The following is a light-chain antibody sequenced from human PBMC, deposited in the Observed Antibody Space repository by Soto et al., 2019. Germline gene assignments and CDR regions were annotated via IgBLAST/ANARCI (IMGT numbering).Light chain of an antibody. Sequence: QSALTQPASVSGSPGQSITISCTGTSSDVGGYNYVSWYQQDLGKAPKVMIYDVSNRPSGVSHRFSASKSGNTASLTISGLQADDEADYYCSSNTSSSTYVSGTGTKVTVL. CDR1: SSDVGGYNY. CDR3: SSNTSSSTYV. J-gene: IGLJ1*01. CDR2: DVS. V-gene: IGLV2-14*01.